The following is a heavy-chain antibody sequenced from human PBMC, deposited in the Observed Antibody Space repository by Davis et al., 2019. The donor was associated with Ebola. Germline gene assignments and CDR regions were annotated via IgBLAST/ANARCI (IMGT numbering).Heavy chain of an antibody. CDR3: ARDLSVTTVTTFLPKPLYYYGKDV. Sequence: PGGSLRLSCAASGFTFSSYSMNWVRQAPGKGLEWVSYISSSSSTIYYADSVKGRFTISRDNAKNSLYLQMNSLRDEDTAVYYCARDLSVTTVTTFLPKPLYYYGKDVWGQGTTVTLSS. CDR1: GFTFSSYS. V-gene: IGHV3-48*02. D-gene: IGHD4-17*01. CDR2: ISSSSSTI. J-gene: IGHJ6*02.